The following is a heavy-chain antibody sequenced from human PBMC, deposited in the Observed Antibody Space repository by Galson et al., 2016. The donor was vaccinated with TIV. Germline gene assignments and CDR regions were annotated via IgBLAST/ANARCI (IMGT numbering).Heavy chain of an antibody. D-gene: IGHD3-16*01. V-gene: IGHV1-3*01. CDR3: ARDRGGSGDFDY. Sequence: SVKVSCKASGYILASHVMHWVRQAPGQRPEWMGWINVCNGDRKYSQGLQGRVTLSGDTSANTAFMELSRLRFEDTATYYCARDRGGSGDFDYWGQGTLVTVSS. J-gene: IGHJ4*02. CDR1: GYILASHV. CDR2: INVCNGDR.